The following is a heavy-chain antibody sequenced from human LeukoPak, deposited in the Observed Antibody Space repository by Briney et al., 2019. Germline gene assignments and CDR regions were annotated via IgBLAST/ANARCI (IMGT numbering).Heavy chain of an antibody. Sequence: PSQTLSLTCAVSGGSISSADFYWSWIRQHPGKGLEWIGFIYYSGSAYYNPSLKSRVSISVDTSKNQFSLTLNSVTAAHTAVYYCARGSDYFDYWGQGTLVTVSS. CDR1: GGSISSADFY. CDR2: IYYSGSA. J-gene: IGHJ4*02. V-gene: IGHV4-31*11. CDR3: ARGSDYFDY.